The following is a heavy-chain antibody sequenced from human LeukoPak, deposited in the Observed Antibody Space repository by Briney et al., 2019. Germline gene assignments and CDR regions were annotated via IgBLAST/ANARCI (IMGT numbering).Heavy chain of an antibody. CDR3: AKDYSQWLVVGFDY. D-gene: IGHD6-19*01. V-gene: IGHV3-23*01. CDR1: GFTFSSYA. J-gene: IGHJ4*02. Sequence: GGSLRLSCAASGFTFSSYAMSWVRQAPGKGLEWVSAISGSGGSTYYADSVKGRFTISRDNSKNTLYPQMNSLRAEDTAVYYCAKDYSQWLVVGFDYWGQGTLVTVSS. CDR2: ISGSGGST.